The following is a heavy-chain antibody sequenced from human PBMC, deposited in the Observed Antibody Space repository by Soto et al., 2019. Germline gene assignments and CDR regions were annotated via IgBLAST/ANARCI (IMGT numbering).Heavy chain of an antibody. J-gene: IGHJ4*02. CDR2: ISGSAGST. D-gene: IGHD3-10*01. V-gene: IGHV3-23*01. CDR1: GFTFSSYA. Sequence: GSLRLSCAASGFTFSSYAMSWVRQAPGKGLEWVSTISGSAGSTYYADSVKGRFTISRDNSKNTLYLQMNSLRAEDTAVYYCARSMVRGVIILGYFDYWGQGT. CDR3: ARSMVRGVIILGYFDY.